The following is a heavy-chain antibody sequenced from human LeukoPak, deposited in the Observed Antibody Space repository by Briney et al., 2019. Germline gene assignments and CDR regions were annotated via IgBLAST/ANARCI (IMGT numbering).Heavy chain of an antibody. D-gene: IGHD3-3*01. CDR2: ISGSGGST. Sequence: PGGSLRLSCAASGFTFSSYAMGWVRQAPGKGLEWVSAISGSGGSTYYADSVKGRFTISRDNSKNTLYLQMNSLRAEDTAVYYCAKSVPAAYYDFWSGYYTLDYWGQGTLVTVSS. CDR1: GFTFSSYA. V-gene: IGHV3-23*01. J-gene: IGHJ4*02. CDR3: AKSVPAAYYDFWSGYYTLDY.